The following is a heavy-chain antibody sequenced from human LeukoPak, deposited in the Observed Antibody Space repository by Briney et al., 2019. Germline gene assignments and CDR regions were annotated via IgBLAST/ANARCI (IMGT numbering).Heavy chain of an antibody. Sequence: ASVKVSCKASGYTFTGYYMHWVRQAPGQGLEWMGWINPNSGGTNYAQKFQGRVTMTEDTSTDTAYMELSSLRSEDTAVYYCATDGGKYDSSGGPLDYWGQGTLVTVSS. V-gene: IGHV1-2*02. CDR3: ATDGGKYDSSGGPLDY. CDR1: GYTFTGYY. CDR2: INPNSGGT. D-gene: IGHD3-22*01. J-gene: IGHJ4*02.